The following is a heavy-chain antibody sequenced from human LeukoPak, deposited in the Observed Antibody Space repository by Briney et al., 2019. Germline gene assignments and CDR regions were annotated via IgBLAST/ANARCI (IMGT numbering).Heavy chain of an antibody. CDR2: IYYSGST. CDR1: GGSISSYY. J-gene: IGHJ3*02. CDR3: AREIRLDYYDSSGYYYRDAFDI. V-gene: IGHV4-59*01. D-gene: IGHD3-22*01. Sequence: PSETLSLTCTVSGGSISSYYWSWIRQPPGKGLEWIGYIYYSGSTNYNPSLKSRVTISVDTSKNQFSLKLSSVAAADTAVYYCAREIRLDYYDSSGYYYRDAFDIWGQGTMVTVSS.